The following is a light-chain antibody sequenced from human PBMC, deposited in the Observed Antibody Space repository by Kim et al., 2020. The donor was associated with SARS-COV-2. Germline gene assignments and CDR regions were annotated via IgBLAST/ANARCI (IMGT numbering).Light chain of an antibody. CDR1: ALAKQY. CDR2: KDA. V-gene: IGLV3-25*03. CDR3: QSADSSGTYVL. Sequence: SYELTQPPSVSVSPRQTARITCSGGALAKQYAYWYQQKPGQAPMLVIYKDAERPSGIPERFSGSSSGTRVTLTISGVQPEDETDYYCQSADSSGTYVLFGGGTKLTVL. J-gene: IGLJ2*01.